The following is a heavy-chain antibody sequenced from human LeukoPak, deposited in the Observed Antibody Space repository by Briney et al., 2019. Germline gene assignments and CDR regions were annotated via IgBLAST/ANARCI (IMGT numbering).Heavy chain of an antibody. CDR2: ISWNRGSI. D-gene: IGHD3-9*01. V-gene: IGHV3-9*01. Sequence: PGGSLRLSCAASGFTFEDYAMHWVRQAPGKGLEWVSGISWNRGSIGYGDSVKGRFTISRDNAKNSLYLQMNSLRAEDTAVYYCARSGRLHWLSDFDYWGQGTLVTVSS. CDR1: GFTFEDYA. CDR3: ARSGRLHWLSDFDY. J-gene: IGHJ4*02.